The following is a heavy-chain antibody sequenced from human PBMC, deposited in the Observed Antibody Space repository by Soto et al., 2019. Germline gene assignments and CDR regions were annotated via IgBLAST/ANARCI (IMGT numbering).Heavy chain of an antibody. CDR1: GFTFSSYG. V-gene: IGHV3-33*01. D-gene: IGHD5-12*01. CDR2: IWYDGSNK. Sequence: QVQLVESGGGVVQPGRSLRLSCAASGFTFSSYGMHWVRQAPGKGLEWVAVIWYDGSNKYYADSVKGRFTISRDNSKNTLYLQMNSLRAEDTAVYYCARDRMEYCGYDLFDYWGQGTLVTVSS. J-gene: IGHJ4*02. CDR3: ARDRMEYCGYDLFDY.